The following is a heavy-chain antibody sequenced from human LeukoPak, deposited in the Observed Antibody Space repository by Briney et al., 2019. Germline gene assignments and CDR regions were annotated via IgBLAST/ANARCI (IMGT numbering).Heavy chain of an antibody. J-gene: IGHJ4*02. V-gene: IGHV3-21*01. CDR3: ARDTYYGDYVDY. CDR2: ISTSSSYI. Sequence: GGSLRLSCAPSGFTFSSYSMNWVRQAPGKGLEWVSFISTSSSYIYYADSVKGRFTISRDNAKNSLYLQMNSLRAEDTAVYYCARDTYYGDYVDYWGQGTLVTVSS. D-gene: IGHD4-17*01. CDR1: GFTFSSYS.